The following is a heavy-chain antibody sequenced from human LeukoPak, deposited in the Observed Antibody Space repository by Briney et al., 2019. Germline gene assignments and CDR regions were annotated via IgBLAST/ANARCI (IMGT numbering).Heavy chain of an antibody. J-gene: IGHJ4*02. CDR3: ARDAEKQWLAHFDY. CDR2: ISSSSSYI. Sequence: PGGSLRLSCAASGFTFSSYSMNWVRQAPGKGLEWVSSISSSSSYIYYADSVKGRFTISRDNAKNSLYLQMNSLRAEDTAVYYCARDAEKQWLAHFDYWGQGTLVTVSS. D-gene: IGHD6-19*01. CDR1: GFTFSSYS. V-gene: IGHV3-21*01.